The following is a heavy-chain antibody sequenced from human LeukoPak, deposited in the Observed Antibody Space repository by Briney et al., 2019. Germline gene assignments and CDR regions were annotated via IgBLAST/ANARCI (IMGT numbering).Heavy chain of an antibody. D-gene: IGHD3-10*01. Sequence: GGSLRLSCAASGFTFSSYWMHWVRHARGKGLVWVSRINSDGSSTSYADSVKGRFTISRDNAKNTLYLQMNSLRAEDTAVYYCARSPMVRGVIFDYWGQGTLVTVSS. CDR2: INSDGSST. J-gene: IGHJ4*02. CDR3: ARSPMVRGVIFDY. CDR1: GFTFSSYW. V-gene: IGHV3-74*01.